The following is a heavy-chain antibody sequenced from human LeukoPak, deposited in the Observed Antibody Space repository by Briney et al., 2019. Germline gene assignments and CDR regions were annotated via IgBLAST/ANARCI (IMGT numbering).Heavy chain of an antibody. J-gene: IGHJ4*02. D-gene: IGHD2-15*01. CDR1: GGSFSGYY. V-gene: IGHV4-34*01. CDR3: ARGPGKYCSGGSCYSAVKVRYYFGY. CDR2: INHSGSA. Sequence: PSETLSLTCAVSGGSFSGYYWSWIRQPPGKGLEWVGEINHSGSANYNPSLKSRVTISVGTSKNQFSLKLSPVTAADTAVYYGARGPGKYCSGGSCYSAVKVRYYFGYWGQGNLVNVSS.